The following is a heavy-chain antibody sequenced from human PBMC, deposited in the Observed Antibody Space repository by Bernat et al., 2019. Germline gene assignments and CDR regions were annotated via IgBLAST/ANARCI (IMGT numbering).Heavy chain of an antibody. D-gene: IGHD3-10*01. Sequence: QVQLVQSGAEVKKPGASVKVSCKSSGYTFTGYYMHWVRQAPGQGLEWMGWINPNSGGTNYAQKFQGWVTMTRDTSISTAYMELSRLRSDDTAVYYCARSYGSGSSRFDYWGQGTLVTVSS. CDR2: INPNSGGT. V-gene: IGHV1-2*04. CDR3: ARSYGSGSSRFDY. J-gene: IGHJ4*02. CDR1: GYTFTGYY.